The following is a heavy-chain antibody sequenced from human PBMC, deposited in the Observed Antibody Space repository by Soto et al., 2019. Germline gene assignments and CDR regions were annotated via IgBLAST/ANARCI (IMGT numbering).Heavy chain of an antibody. CDR2: IWYDGSNK. V-gene: IGHV3-33*08. CDR3: ARKEDSSGWPIDY. Sequence: GGSLRLSCAASGFTFSSYSMNWVRQAPGKGLEWVAVIWYDGSNKYYADSVKGRFTISRDNSKNTLYLQMNSLRAEDTAVYYCARKEDSSGWPIDYWGQGTLVTVSS. D-gene: IGHD6-19*01. J-gene: IGHJ4*02. CDR1: GFTFSSYS.